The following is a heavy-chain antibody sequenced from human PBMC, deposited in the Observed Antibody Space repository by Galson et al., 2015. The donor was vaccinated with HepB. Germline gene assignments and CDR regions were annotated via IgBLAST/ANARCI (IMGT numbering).Heavy chain of an antibody. J-gene: IGHJ6*03. D-gene: IGHD6-19*01. V-gene: IGHV3-23*01. CDR3: AKGGLDYYYYMDV. CDR1: GFAFSSYA. CDR2: ISGRGSGDTT. Sequence: SLRLSCAVSGFAFSSYAMSWVRQAPGKGLEWVSSISGRGSGDTTYHADSLKGRFSISRDNSKNTLYLQMNSLRADDTAVYYCAKGGLDYYYYMDVWGKGTTVTVSS.